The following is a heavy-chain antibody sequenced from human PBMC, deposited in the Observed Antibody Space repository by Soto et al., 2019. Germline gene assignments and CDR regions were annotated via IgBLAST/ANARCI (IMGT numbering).Heavy chain of an antibody. Sequence: GGSLRLSCAASGFTFSSYAMSWVRQAPGKGLEWVSAISGSGGSTYYADSVKGRFTISRDNSKNTLYLQMNSLRAEDTAVYYCAKTRGSDKTLSAAGTGYFDYWGQGTLVTVSS. J-gene: IGHJ4*02. V-gene: IGHV3-23*01. D-gene: IGHD6-13*01. CDR1: GFTFSSYA. CDR2: ISGSGGST. CDR3: AKTRGSDKTLSAAGTGYFDY.